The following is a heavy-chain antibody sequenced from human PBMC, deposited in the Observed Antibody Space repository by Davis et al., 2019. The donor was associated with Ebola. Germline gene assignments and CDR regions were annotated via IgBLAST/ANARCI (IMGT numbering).Heavy chain of an antibody. CDR1: GYSLTDLS. CDR3: ATLWLIRFLDQSYYFDA. D-gene: IGHD3-3*01. Sequence: AASVKVSCKASGYSLTDLSNHWVRQAPGKGLEWMGGFDPEDGKTKYAQKFQGRVPITEDTSTDTAYMELSNLRSEDTSVYYCATLWLIRFLDQSYYFDAWGQGTLVTVSS. V-gene: IGHV1-24*01. CDR2: FDPEDGKT. J-gene: IGHJ4*02.